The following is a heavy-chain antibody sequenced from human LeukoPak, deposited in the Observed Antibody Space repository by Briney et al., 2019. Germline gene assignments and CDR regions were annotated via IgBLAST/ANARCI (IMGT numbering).Heavy chain of an antibody. V-gene: IGHV3-7*01. CDR3: ARDLDYRPANHYYDAYDV. D-gene: IGHD3-10*01. CDR2: LNQAGGDK. J-gene: IGHJ3*01. CDR1: GFTFSTYA. Sequence: GGSLRRSCAPSGFTFSTYAMTWVRQAPGKGLQWVANLNQAGGDKQYVASVKGRFTISRDNAENSLYLQMNSLRAEDSAVYYCARDLDYRPANHYYDAYDVWGQGTRVTVSS.